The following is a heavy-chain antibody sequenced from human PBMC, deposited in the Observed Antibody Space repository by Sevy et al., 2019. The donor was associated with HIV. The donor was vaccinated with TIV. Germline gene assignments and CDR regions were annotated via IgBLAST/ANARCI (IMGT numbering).Heavy chain of an antibody. CDR2: IWYDGSNK. CDR1: GFTFSMYG. CDR3: ARGRDYGNLDY. Sequence: GGCLRLSCAASGFTFSMYGMHWVRQAPGKGLEWVALIWYDGSNKYYVDSVKGRFTISRDNSKNTLYLQMNSLRAEDTAVYYCARGRDYGNLDYWGQGTLVTVSS. D-gene: IGHD4-17*01. J-gene: IGHJ4*02. V-gene: IGHV3-33*01.